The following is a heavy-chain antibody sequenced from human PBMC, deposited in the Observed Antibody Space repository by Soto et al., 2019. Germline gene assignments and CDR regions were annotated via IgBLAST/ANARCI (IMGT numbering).Heavy chain of an antibody. Sequence: QLQLQESGPGLVKPSETLSLTCTVSGVSITTGSYYWGWIRQPPGKGLEWIGSIYYSGRTGYNPSLKSRFTISVDTSKSQFSLRLGSVTAADTAVYYCARQASEGYSSSPFRYWGQGTLVTVSS. D-gene: IGHD6-6*01. V-gene: IGHV4-39*01. J-gene: IGHJ4*02. CDR1: GVSITTGSYY. CDR3: ARQASEGYSSSPFRY. CDR2: IYYSGRT.